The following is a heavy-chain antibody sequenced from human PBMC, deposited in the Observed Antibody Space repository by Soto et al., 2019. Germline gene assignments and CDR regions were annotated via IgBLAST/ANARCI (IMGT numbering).Heavy chain of an antibody. D-gene: IGHD2-2*01. Sequence: LSETLSLTCTVSGDSMSSSGYYWGWIRQPPGKGLEWIGSINYSGNTYYNPSLKSRVTISVDTSKSQFSLKLGSVTAADTAVYYCARLDFRYCSSITCTDFDSWGQGTLVTVSS. CDR2: INYSGNT. J-gene: IGHJ4*02. CDR1: GDSMSSSGYY. V-gene: IGHV4-39*01. CDR3: ARLDFRYCSSITCTDFDS.